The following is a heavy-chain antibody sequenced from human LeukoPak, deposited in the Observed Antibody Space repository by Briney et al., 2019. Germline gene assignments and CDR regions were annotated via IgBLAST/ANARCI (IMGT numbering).Heavy chain of an antibody. CDR2: IKEDGSEK. V-gene: IGHV3-7*03. CDR1: GLTFSKSW. D-gene: IGHD4-23*01. CDR3: VAGYGGNFFDY. Sequence: GGSLRLSCAASGLTFSKSWMSWVRQAPGQGLEWVAAIKEDGSEKDYVDSVKGRFTISRDNAKNSLYLQMNSLRAEDTAVYYCVAGYGGNFFDYWGQGTLVTVSS. J-gene: IGHJ4*02.